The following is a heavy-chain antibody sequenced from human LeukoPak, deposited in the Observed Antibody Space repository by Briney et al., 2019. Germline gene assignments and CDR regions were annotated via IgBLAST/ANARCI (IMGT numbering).Heavy chain of an antibody. D-gene: IGHD7-27*01. CDR3: ASDWADAFDI. CDR1: GSTFSGYP. CDR2: ISYDGSDK. J-gene: IGHJ3*02. V-gene: IGHV3-30*04. Sequence: PGKSLRLSCAASGSTFSGYPAHWVRQTAGKGLEWVAVISYDGSDKHYGDPVKGRFTISRDNSKNTVYLQMNSLRPEDTAVYYCASDWADAFDIWGQGTMVTVSS.